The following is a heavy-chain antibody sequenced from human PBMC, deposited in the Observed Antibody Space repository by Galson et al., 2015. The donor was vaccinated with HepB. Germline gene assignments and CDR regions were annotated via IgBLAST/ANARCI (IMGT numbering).Heavy chain of an antibody. V-gene: IGHV3-30-3*01. J-gene: IGHJ4*02. CDR3: ARGLGDDSSGYPLDY. Sequence: SLRLSCAASGFTFSSYAMHWVRQAPGKGLEWVAVISYDGSNKYYADSVKGRFTISRDNSKNTLYLQMNSLRAEDTAVYYCARGLGDDSSGYPLDYWGQGTLVTVSS. CDR2: ISYDGSNK. CDR1: GFTFSSYA. D-gene: IGHD3-22*01.